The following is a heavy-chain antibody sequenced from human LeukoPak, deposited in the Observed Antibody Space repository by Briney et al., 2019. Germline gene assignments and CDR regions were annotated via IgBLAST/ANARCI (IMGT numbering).Heavy chain of an antibody. CDR3: ARENDGPGEPNWYFDL. CDR2: IYHSGST. CDR1: GGSISSGGYS. Sequence: SQTLSLTCTVSGGSISSGGYSWSWIRQPPGKGLEWIGYIYHSGSTYYNPSLKSRVTISVDRSKNQFSLKLSSVTAADTAVYYCARENDGPGEPNWYFDLWGRGTLVTVSS. V-gene: IGHV4-30-2*01. J-gene: IGHJ2*01. D-gene: IGHD1-1*01.